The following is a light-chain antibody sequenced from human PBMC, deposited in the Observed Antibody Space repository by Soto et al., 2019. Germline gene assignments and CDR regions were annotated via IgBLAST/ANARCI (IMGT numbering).Light chain of an antibody. V-gene: IGLV2-11*01. CDR1: SSDVGGYNY. CDR2: DVN. Sequence: QSALTQPRSVSGSPGQSVTISCTGTSSDVGGYNYVSWYQQHPGKAPKLMIYDVNKRPSGVPDRFSGSKSGNTASLTISGLQAEDEAYYYCCSYAGSYTVVFGGGTQLTVL. CDR3: CSYAGSYTVV. J-gene: IGLJ2*01.